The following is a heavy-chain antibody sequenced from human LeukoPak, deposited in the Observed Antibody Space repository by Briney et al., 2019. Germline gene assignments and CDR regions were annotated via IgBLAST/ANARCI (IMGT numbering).Heavy chain of an antibody. Sequence: SETLSLTCAVYGESFSGHYWSWIRQPPGKGLEWIGEINHSGSINYSPSLKSRVTISADTSKNQFSLKLSSVTAADTAVYYCARGPGDSTSWGQGTLVTVSS. D-gene: IGHD6-13*01. J-gene: IGHJ4*02. CDR3: ARGPGDSTS. CDR1: GESFSGHY. CDR2: INHSGSI. V-gene: IGHV4-34*01.